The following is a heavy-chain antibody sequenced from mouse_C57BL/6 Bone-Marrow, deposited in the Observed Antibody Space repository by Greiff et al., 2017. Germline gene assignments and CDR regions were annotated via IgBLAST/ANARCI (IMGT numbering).Heavy chain of an antibody. CDR2: IYPRDGST. Sequence: VQRVESGPELVKPGASVKLSCKASGYTFTSYDINWVKQRPGQGLEWIGWIYPRDGSTKYNEKFKGKATLTVDTSSSTAYMELHSLTSEYSAVYFCAIDYGSSYWYFDVGGTGTTVTVSS. V-gene: IGHV1-85*01. J-gene: IGHJ1*03. D-gene: IGHD1-1*01. CDR1: GYTFTSYD. CDR3: AIDYGSSYWYFDV.